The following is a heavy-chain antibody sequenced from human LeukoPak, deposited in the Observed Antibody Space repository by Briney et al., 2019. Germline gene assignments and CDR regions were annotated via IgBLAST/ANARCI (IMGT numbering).Heavy chain of an antibody. CDR3: ARGTRGILAAL. CDR2: IDPDGTTT. V-gene: IGHV3-74*01. Sequence: GSLRLSCVASGVSFGNYWMHWVRQSPGKGLVWVSRIDPDGTTTHYAESVRGRFTISRDNAKNTLYLQMNSLTAEDAAVYYCARGTRGILAALWGQGALVTVSS. J-gene: IGHJ4*02. CDR1: GVSFGNYW. D-gene: IGHD3-10*01.